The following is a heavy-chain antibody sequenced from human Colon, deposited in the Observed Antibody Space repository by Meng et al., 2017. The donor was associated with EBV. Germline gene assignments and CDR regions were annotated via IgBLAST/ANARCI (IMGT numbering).Heavy chain of an antibody. CDR2: INHSGTI. Sequence: QGQLQRWGQGLGKLSETLSLTCGVYGGSLSGYYWSWIRQTPGKGLEWIGEINHSGTINYNPSLRSRVTISVDRSNNQFSLRLSSVTAADTAVYYCARGGGVIKGLVTWFDPWGQGTLVTVSS. CDR3: ARGGGVIKGLVTWFDP. J-gene: IGHJ5*02. V-gene: IGHV4-34*01. D-gene: IGHD2-8*01. CDR1: GGSLSGYY.